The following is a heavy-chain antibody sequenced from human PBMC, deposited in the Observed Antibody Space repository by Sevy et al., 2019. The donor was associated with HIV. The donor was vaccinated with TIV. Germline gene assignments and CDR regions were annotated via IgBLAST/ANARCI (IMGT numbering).Heavy chain of an antibody. V-gene: IGHV4-31*03. CDR1: GGSISSGGYY. D-gene: IGHD3-10*01. CDR3: ARVFEEGSGSYDY. CDR2: IYYSGST. J-gene: IGHJ4*02. Sequence: SETLSLTCTVSGGSISSGGYYWSCIRQHPGKGLEWIGYIYYSGSTYYNPSLKSRVTISVDTSKNQFSLKLSSVTAADTAVYYCARVFEEGSGSYDYWGQGTLVTVSS.